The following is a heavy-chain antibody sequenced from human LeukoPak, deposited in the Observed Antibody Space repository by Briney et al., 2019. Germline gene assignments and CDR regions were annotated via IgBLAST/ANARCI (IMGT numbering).Heavy chain of an antibody. CDR1: GGSFSGYY. J-gene: IGHJ5*02. D-gene: IGHD6-6*01. CDR3: ARAIAARGWFDP. V-gene: IGHV4-34*01. Sequence: SETLSLTCAVYGGSFSGYYWSWIRQPPGKGLEWIGEINHSGSTNYNPSLKSRVTISVDTSKNQFSLKLSSVTAADTAVYYCARAIAARGWFDPWGQGTLVTVSS. CDR2: INHSGST.